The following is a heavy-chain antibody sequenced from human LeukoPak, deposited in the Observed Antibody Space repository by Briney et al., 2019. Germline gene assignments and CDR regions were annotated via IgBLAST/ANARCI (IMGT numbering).Heavy chain of an antibody. CDR1: GFXFSNYW. CDR2: INSDGKTT. J-gene: IGHJ4*02. CDR3: ARDITLTRGGRSDY. D-gene: IGHD3-10*01. Sequence: GGSLRLSCAASGFXFSNYWIYWVRQAPGKGLVWVSRINSDGKTTNYADSVKGRFTISRDNAKNTLYLQMNSLRAEDTAVYYCARDITLTRGGRSDYWGQGTLVTVSA. V-gene: IGHV3-74*01.